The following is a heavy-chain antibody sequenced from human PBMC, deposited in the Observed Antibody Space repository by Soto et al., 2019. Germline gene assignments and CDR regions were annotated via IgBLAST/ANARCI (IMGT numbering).Heavy chain of an antibody. CDR3: ARGFNWLDY. CDR2: IYSGGST. Sequence: VLLVESGGDLIQGGGSLRLSCAAAGFTVSSNYMTWVRQAPGKGLGWVSVIYSGGSTYYADSVRGRFTISRDNSKNTLYLQMNSLRAEDTAVYYCARGFNWLDYWGQGTLVTVSS. J-gene: IGHJ4*02. V-gene: IGHV3-53*01. D-gene: IGHD1-20*01. CDR1: GFTVSSNY.